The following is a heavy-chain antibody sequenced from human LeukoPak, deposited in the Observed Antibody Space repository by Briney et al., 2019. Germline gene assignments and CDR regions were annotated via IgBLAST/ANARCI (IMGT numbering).Heavy chain of an antibody. CDR2: ISEDGNNE. V-gene: IGHV3-30*18. J-gene: IGHJ6*02. D-gene: IGHD6-13*01. Sequence: GGSLRLSCAASGFTFSNYGMHWVRQAPGKGLEWVAVISEDGNNEYSADSVKGRFTISRDNSKNTLYLQMFSLRGEDTAVYYCAKDRSVAAAAHYYAMDVWGQGTTVTVSS. CDR1: GFTFSNYG. CDR3: AKDRSVAAAAHYYAMDV.